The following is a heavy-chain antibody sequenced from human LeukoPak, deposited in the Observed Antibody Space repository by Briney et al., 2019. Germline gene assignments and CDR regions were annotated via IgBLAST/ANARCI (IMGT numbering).Heavy chain of an antibody. Sequence: PGGSLRLSCAASGFTFSSYGMHWVRQAPGKGLEWMAVISYDGNNKYYADSVKGRFTISRDHSKNTLYLQMNSLRAEDTAVYYCARDRGGPWGQGTLVTVSS. CDR3: ARDRGGP. V-gene: IGHV3-30*03. CDR1: GFTFSSYG. CDR2: ISYDGNNK. J-gene: IGHJ5*02.